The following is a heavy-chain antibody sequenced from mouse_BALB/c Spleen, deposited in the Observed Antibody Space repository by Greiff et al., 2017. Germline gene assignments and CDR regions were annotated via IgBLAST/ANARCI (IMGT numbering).Heavy chain of an antibody. J-gene: IGHJ4*01. D-gene: IGHD1-2*01. CDR1: GFTFSSFG. CDR2: ISSGSSTI. V-gene: IGHV5-17*02. Sequence: DVKLVESGGGLVQPGGSRKLSCAASGFTFSSFGMHWVRQAPEKGLEWVAYISSGSSTIYYADTVKGRFTISRDNPKNTLFLQMTSLRSEDTAMYYCARDGWGAMDYWGQGTSVTVSS. CDR3: ARDGWGAMDY.